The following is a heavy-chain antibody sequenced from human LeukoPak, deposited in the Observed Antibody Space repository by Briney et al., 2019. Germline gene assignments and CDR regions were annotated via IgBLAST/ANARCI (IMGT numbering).Heavy chain of an antibody. D-gene: IGHD3-16*01. CDR2: ISDSGAST. J-gene: IGHJ4*02. CDR1: GFTFSSYA. CDR3: AKDLRGKLTTGGY. Sequence: GGSLRLSCAASGFTFSSYAMSWVRQAPGKGLEWVSAISDSGASTYYADSVKGRFTISRDNSKNTLYLQMNSLRAEDTAVYYCAKDLRGKLTTGGYWGQGTLVTVSS. V-gene: IGHV3-23*01.